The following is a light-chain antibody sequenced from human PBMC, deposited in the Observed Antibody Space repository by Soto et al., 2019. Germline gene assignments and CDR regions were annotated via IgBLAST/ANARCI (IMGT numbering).Light chain of an antibody. V-gene: IGKV3-11*01. CDR3: QQRYNWPIT. CDR1: QSVSGY. CDR2: ADS. Sequence: EIVLTQSPATLSLSPRETATLSCRASQSVSGYIGWYQQKPGQAPRLLIYADSYRATGIPARFSGSGSGTDFTLTISSLEPEDFSVYYCQQRYNWPITFGQGTRLEIK. J-gene: IGKJ5*01.